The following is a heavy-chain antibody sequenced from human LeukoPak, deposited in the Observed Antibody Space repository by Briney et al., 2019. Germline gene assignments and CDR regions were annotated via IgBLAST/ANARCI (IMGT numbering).Heavy chain of an antibody. CDR1: GGSISSGGYS. CDR2: IYHSGST. D-gene: IGHD3-10*01. CDR3: ARAPLSNVLLFDY. V-gene: IGHV4-30-2*01. J-gene: IGHJ4*02. Sequence: PSETLSLTCAGSGGSISSGGYSWSWIRQPPGKGREWIGYIYHSGSTYYNPSRKTRVTISVDRSKNPFSLKLSSVTAADTAVYYCARAPLSNVLLFDYWGQGTLVTVSS.